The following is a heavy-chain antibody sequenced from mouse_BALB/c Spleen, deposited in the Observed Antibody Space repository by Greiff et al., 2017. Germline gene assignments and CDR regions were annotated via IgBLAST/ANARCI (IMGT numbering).Heavy chain of an antibody. CDR2: ISSGGST. V-gene: IGHV5-6-5*01. Sequence: EVKVVESGGGLVKPGGSLKLSCAASGFTFSSYAMSWVRQTPEKRLEWVASISSGGSTYYPDSVKGRFTISRDNARNILYLQMSSLRSEDTAMYYCAAPLYYDYSWFAYWGQGTLVTVSA. CDR1: GFTFSSYA. D-gene: IGHD2-4*01. J-gene: IGHJ3*01. CDR3: AAPLYYDYSWFAY.